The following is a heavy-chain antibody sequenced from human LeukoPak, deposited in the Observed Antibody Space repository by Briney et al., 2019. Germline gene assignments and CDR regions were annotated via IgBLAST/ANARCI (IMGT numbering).Heavy chain of an antibody. Sequence: ASVKVSCKASGYTFTSYDISWVRQATGQGLEWMGWMNPNSGNTGYPQKFQGKVTMTRNTSISTAYMELSSLRSEDTVVYYCARDIAAPFDYWGQGTLVTVSS. D-gene: IGHD6-13*01. V-gene: IGHV1-8*01. J-gene: IGHJ4*02. CDR2: MNPNSGNT. CDR3: ARDIAAPFDY. CDR1: GYTFTSYD.